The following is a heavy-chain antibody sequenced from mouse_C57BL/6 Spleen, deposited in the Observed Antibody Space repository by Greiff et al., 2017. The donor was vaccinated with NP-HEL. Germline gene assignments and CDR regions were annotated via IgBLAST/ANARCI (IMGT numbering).Heavy chain of an antibody. CDR2: IYPGDGDT. V-gene: IGHV1-80*01. D-gene: IGHD1-1*01. CDR1: GYAFSSYW. Sequence: VHLVESGAELVKPGASVKISCKASGYAFSSYWMNWVKQRPGKGLEWIGQIYPGDGDTNYNGKFKGKATLTADKSSSTAYMQLSSLTSEDSAVYFCANDYYGSSGAMDYWGQGTSVTVSS. J-gene: IGHJ4*01. CDR3: ANDYYGSSGAMDY.